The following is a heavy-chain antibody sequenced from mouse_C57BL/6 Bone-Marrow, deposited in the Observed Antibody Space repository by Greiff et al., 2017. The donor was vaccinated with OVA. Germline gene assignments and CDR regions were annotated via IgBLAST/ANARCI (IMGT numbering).Heavy chain of an antibody. CDR1: GFNIKDDY. CDR2: IDPANGDT. Sequence: VQLQQSGAELVRPGASVKLSCTASGFNIKDDYMHWVKQRPEQGLEWIGWIDPANGDTEYASKFQGKATITADTSSNTAYLQLSSLTSEDTAVDYCTTWGDEGFAYWGQGTLVTVSA. CDR3: TTWGDEGFAY. D-gene: IGHD3-3*01. J-gene: IGHJ3*01. V-gene: IGHV14-4*01.